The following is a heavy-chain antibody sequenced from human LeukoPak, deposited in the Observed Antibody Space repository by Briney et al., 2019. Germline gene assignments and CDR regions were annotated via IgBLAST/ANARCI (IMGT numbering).Heavy chain of an antibody. Sequence: GGSLRLSCAASGFTFSNYAMIWVRQAPGKGLEWVSIISGSGDSTSYADSVKGRFTISRDNSKNTLYLQLNSLRAEDSAVYYCARDSHASAYVYWGRGTPVTVSS. V-gene: IGHV3-23*01. D-gene: IGHD3-22*01. CDR1: GFTFSNYA. J-gene: IGHJ4*02. CDR3: ARDSHASAYVY. CDR2: ISGSGDST.